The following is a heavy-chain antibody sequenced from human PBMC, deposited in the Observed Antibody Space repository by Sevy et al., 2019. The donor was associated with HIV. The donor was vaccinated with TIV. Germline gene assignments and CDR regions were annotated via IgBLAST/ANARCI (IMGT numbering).Heavy chain of an antibody. V-gene: IGHV4-61*02. D-gene: IGHD1-26*01. J-gene: IGHJ4*02. CDR3: ARERWGAAFDY. CDR1: GGSISSGSYY. Sequence: SETLSLTCTVSGGSISSGSYYWSWIRQPAGKGLEWIGRIYTSGSTNYNPSLKSRVTISVDTSKNQFSLKLSSVTAADTAVYYCARERWGAAFDYWGQGTLVTVSS. CDR2: IYTSGST.